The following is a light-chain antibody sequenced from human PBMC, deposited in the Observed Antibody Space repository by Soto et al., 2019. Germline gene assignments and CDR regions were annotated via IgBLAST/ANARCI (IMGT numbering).Light chain of an antibody. CDR2: DDS. CDR1: NIGSKS. V-gene: IGLV3-21*02. CDR3: QVWDRESEHYV. Sequence: SYELTQPPSVSVAPGQTARIPCGGTNIGSKSVHWYQQRPGQAPVMVVYDDSDRPSGIPERFSGSNSGDTATLSISRVEAGDEAGYYCQVWDRESEHYVFGTGTKVTVL. J-gene: IGLJ1*01.